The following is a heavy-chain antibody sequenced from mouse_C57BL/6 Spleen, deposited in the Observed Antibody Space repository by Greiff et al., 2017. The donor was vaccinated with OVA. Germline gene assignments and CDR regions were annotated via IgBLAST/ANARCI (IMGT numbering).Heavy chain of an antibody. D-gene: IGHD1-1*01. CDR3: ARGPPLITTGGYFDV. CDR2: IDPEDGET. J-gene: IGHJ1*03. V-gene: IGHV14-2*01. CDR1: GFNFKDYY. Sequence: VQLKESGAELVKPGASVKLSCTASGFNFKDYYMHWVKQRTEQGLEWIGRIDPEDGETKYAPKFQGKATITADTSSNTAYLQLSRLTSEDTAVYYCARGPPLITTGGYFDVWGTGTTVTVSS.